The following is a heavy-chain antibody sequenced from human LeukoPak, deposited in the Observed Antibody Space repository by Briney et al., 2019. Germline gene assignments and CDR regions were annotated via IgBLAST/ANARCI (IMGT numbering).Heavy chain of an antibody. CDR1: GGSVSSTNW. D-gene: IGHD6-25*01. V-gene: IGHV4-4*02. J-gene: IGHJ4*02. Sequence: PSETLSLTCGVSGGSVSSTNWWAWIRQPPGKGLEWIGEVHLDGRTNFNPSLKSRLTMSVDLSENHVSLKLTSVTAADTAVYYCAREGGFYRPLDYSGQGTLVTVSS. CDR3: AREGGFYRPLDY. CDR2: VHLDGRT.